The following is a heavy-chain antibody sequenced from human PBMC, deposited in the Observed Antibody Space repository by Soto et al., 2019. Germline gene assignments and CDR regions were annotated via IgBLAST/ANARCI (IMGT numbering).Heavy chain of an antibody. D-gene: IGHD5-18*01. CDR3: AXSPHTAMVWYYYYGMDV. V-gene: IGHV4-34*01. CDR2: INHSGST. Sequence: SETLSLTCAVYGGSFSCYYWSWIRQPPGKGLEWIGEINHSGSTNYNPSLKSRVTISVDTSKNQFSLKLSSVTAADTAVYYCAXSPHTAMVWYYYYGMDVWGQGTTVTVSS. J-gene: IGHJ6*02. CDR1: GGSFSCYY.